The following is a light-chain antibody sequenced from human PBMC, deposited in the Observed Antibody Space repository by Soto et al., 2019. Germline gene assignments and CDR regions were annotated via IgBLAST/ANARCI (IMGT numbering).Light chain of an antibody. V-gene: IGKV2-28*01. CDR1: HSLLHSNGDTY. J-gene: IGKJ1*01. CDR2: LRS. Sequence: DVVMTQSPLSLPVTLGQPSSVSCRSSHSLLHSNGDTYLEWYLQKPGQSPQLLIYLRSLRAAGVPDRFSGGGSGTDFTLKIRRVEAEDVGVYYCMQPLQSWTFGQGTKVDIK. CDR3: MQPLQSWT.